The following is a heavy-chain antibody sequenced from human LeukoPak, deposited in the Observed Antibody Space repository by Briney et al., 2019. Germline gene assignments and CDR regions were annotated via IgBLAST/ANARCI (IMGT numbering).Heavy chain of an antibody. CDR2: INHSGST. CDR1: GVTFSGYY. V-gene: IGHV4-34*01. CDR3: ARASDY. J-gene: IGHJ4*02. Sequence: SETLSLTCAVYGVTFSGYYWSWIRQAPGKGLEWIGEINHSGSTNYNPSLKSRVTISVDTSKNQFSLKLSSVTAADTAVYYCARASDYWGQGTLVTVSS.